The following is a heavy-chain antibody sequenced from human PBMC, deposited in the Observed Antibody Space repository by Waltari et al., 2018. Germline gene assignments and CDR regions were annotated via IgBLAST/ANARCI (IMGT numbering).Heavy chain of an antibody. Sequence: EVQLVESGGGLVQPGGSLRLSCAASGFSFANNWMHWVRQAPGKGLGWVSRVSSEGSSTDYAASVKGRFTISRDNAQNTLYLQMNSLRAEDTAVYYCTRSALVVQYYFDYWGQGTLVTVSS. V-gene: IGHV3-74*01. D-gene: IGHD2-15*01. CDR3: TRSALVVQYYFDY. CDR1: GFSFANNW. J-gene: IGHJ4*02. CDR2: VSSEGSST.